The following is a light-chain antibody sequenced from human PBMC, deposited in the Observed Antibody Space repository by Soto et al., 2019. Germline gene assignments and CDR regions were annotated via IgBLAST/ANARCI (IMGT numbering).Light chain of an antibody. V-gene: IGLV2-23*01. CDR3: CSYAGSSTVV. Sequence: QSALTQPASVSGSPGQSITISCTGTSSDVGSYNLVSWYQHHPGKVPKVMIYEDSRRPSGVSNRFSGSKSGNTASLTISGRQAEDEADYYCCSYAGSSTVVFGGGTKLTAL. CDR1: SSDVGSYNL. CDR2: EDS. J-gene: IGLJ2*01.